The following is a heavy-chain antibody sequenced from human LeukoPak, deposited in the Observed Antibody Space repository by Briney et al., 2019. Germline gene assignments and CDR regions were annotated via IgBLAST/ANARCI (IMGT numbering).Heavy chain of an antibody. J-gene: IGHJ4*02. D-gene: IGHD3-3*01. Sequence: GGSLRLSCAASGFMFRGYAMSWVRQAPGKGLEWVANIKRDGSEKNYVDSVKGRFTISRDNAKKSLYLQMNSLRAEDTAVYYCARDPFWSGYGHFDYWGQGTLVTVSS. V-gene: IGHV3-7*03. CDR3: ARDPFWSGYGHFDY. CDR1: GFMFRGYA. CDR2: IKRDGSEK.